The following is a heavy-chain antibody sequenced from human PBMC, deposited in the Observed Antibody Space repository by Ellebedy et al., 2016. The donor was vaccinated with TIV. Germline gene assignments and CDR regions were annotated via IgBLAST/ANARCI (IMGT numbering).Heavy chain of an antibody. Sequence: ASVKVSYKASGYTFTSYAMHWVRQAPGQRLEWMGWINAGNGNTKYSQKFQGRVTITRDTSASTAYMELSSLRSEDTAVYYCARDRSSGWFDYYYYGMDVWGQGTTVTVSS. D-gene: IGHD6-19*01. CDR3: ARDRSSGWFDYYYYGMDV. CDR2: INAGNGNT. CDR1: GYTFTSYA. V-gene: IGHV1-3*01. J-gene: IGHJ6*02.